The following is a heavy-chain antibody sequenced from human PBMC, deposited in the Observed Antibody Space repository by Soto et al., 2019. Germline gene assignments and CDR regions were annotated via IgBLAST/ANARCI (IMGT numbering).Heavy chain of an antibody. J-gene: IGHJ4*01. D-gene: IGHD3-22*01. V-gene: IGHV4-39*01. CDR3: ARRATVTTTRYYDCSGYSH. Sequence: KTSETLSLTCTVSGGSISSSSYYWGRIRQPPGKGLEWIGSIYYSGSTYYNPSLKSRVTISVDTSKNQFSLKRSSVTAADTAVYYGARRATVTTTRYYDCSGYSHWGQGTRVTVSS. CDR1: GGSISSSSYY. CDR2: IYYSGST.